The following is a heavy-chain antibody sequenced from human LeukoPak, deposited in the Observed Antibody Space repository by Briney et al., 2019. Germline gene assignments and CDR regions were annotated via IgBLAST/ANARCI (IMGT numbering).Heavy chain of an antibody. J-gene: IGHJ4*02. CDR3: ARLGEDIVVVPAATGYFDY. V-gene: IGHV4-4*07. CDR1: GGSISSYY. Sequence: PSETLSLTCTVSGGSISSYYWSWIRQPAGKGLEWIGRIYTSGSTNYNPSLKSRVTMSVDTSKNQFSLKLSSVTAADTAVYYCARLGEDIVVVPAATGYFDYWGQGTLVTVSS. D-gene: IGHD2-2*01. CDR2: IYTSGST.